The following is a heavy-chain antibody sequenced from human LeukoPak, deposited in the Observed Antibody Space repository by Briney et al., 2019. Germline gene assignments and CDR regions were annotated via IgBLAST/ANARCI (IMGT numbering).Heavy chain of an antibody. D-gene: IGHD3-22*01. V-gene: IGHV4-59*01. J-gene: IGHJ3*02. CDR1: GGSISSYY. Sequence: SETLSLTCTVSGGSISSYYWSWIRQPPGKGLEWIAYIYYSGSTNYNPSLKSRVTISVDTSKNQFSLKLSSETAADTAVYYCASFDSSCPGAFDIWGQGTMVTVSS. CDR2: IYYSGST. CDR3: ASFDSSCPGAFDI.